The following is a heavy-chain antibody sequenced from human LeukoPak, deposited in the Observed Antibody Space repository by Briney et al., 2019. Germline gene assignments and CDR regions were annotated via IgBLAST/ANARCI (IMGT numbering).Heavy chain of an antibody. CDR2: ISAGDAST. D-gene: IGHD2-15*01. CDR1: GYTFTNYV. J-gene: IGHJ6*02. CDR3: AKDQISSAESPNFGMDV. V-gene: IGHV1-3*01. Sequence: ASVKVSCKASGYTFTNYVTHWVRQAPGQRLEWMGWISAGDASTTYSQNFQGRVTISRDTSASTVYMELRSLRSEDTAVYYCAKDQISSAESPNFGMDVWGQGTTVTVSS.